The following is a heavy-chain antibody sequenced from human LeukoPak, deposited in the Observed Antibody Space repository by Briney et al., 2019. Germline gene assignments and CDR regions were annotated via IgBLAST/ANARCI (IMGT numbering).Heavy chain of an antibody. V-gene: IGHV3-21*01. J-gene: IGHJ6*03. CDR2: ISSSSSYI. D-gene: IGHD6-19*01. CDR3: ARDPSWLVRSKNYYYYMDV. Sequence: PGGSLRLSCAASGFTFSSYSMNWVRQAPGEGLEWVSSISSSSSYIYYADSVKGRFTISRDNAKNSLYLQMNSLRAEDTAVYYCARDPSWLVRSKNYYYYMDVWGKGTTVTVSS. CDR1: GFTFSSYS.